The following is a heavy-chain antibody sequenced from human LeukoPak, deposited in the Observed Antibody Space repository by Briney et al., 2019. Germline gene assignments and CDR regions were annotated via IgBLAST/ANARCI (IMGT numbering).Heavy chain of an antibody. V-gene: IGHV1-2*02. D-gene: IGHD3-22*01. CDR1: GFTFTYYG. CDR3: ARDFDYSDSILLDY. Sequence: GGSLRLSCGASGFTFTYYGMHWVRQAPGQGLEWMGWINPNSGGTNYAQKFQGRVTMTRDTSIRTAYMELSSLRSDDTAVYYCARDFDYSDSILLDYWGQGTLVTVSS. CDR2: INPNSGGT. J-gene: IGHJ4*02.